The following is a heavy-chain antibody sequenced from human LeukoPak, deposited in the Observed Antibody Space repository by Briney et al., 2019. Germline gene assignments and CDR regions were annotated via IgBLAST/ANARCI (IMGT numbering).Heavy chain of an antibody. V-gene: IGHV3-7*01. J-gene: IGHJ4*02. D-gene: IGHD2-2*01. CDR1: GFTFNTFW. Sequence: GGSLRLSWAASGFTFNTFWMNWVRLVPGRGLEWLANIRPGGSDKYYVDSVRGRFTISRDNGKDLVYLEMNSLRVEDTAVYYGSGRDSSRNPWGDWGQGTLVSFSS. CDR2: IRPGGSDK. CDR3: SGRDSSRNPWGD.